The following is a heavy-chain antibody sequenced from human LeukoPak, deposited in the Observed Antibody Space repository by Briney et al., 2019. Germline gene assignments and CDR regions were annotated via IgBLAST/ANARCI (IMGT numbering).Heavy chain of an antibody. V-gene: IGHV4-59*01. D-gene: IGHD6-13*01. CDR3: ASSRGDSSSCYAD. CDR2: IYYSGST. CDR1: GGSISSYY. J-gene: IGHJ4*02. Sequence: SETLSLTCTVSGGSISSYYWSWIRQPPGKGLEWIGYIYYSGSTNYNPSLKSRVTISVDTSKNQFSLKLSSVTAADTAVYYCASSRGDSSSCYADWGQGTPVTVSS.